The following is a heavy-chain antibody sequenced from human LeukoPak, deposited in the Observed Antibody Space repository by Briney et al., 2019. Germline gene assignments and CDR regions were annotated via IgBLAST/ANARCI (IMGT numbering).Heavy chain of an antibody. CDR1: GFTFDDYA. CDR3: AKDMTGGYYYYYGMDV. Sequence: GRSLRLSCAASGFTFDDYAMHWVRQAPGKGLEWASGISWNSGSIGYADSVKGRFTISRDNAKNSLYLQMNSLRAEDTALYYCAKDMTGGYYYYYGMDVWGQGTTVTVSS. V-gene: IGHV3-9*01. D-gene: IGHD2-15*01. J-gene: IGHJ6*02. CDR2: ISWNSGSI.